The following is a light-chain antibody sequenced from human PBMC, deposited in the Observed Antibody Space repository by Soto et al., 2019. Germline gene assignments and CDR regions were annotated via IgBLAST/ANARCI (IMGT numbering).Light chain of an antibody. J-gene: IGLJ3*02. Sequence: QSVLTQPRSVSGSPGQSVTISCTGTSNDVGIYDYVSWYQQHPGKAPKVMIYDVNKRPSGVPNRFSGSKSGNTASLTISGLQAEDEADYYCCSYAGSYTFLFGGGTQLTVL. CDR2: DVN. CDR3: CSYAGSYTFL. V-gene: IGLV2-11*01. CDR1: SNDVGIYDY.